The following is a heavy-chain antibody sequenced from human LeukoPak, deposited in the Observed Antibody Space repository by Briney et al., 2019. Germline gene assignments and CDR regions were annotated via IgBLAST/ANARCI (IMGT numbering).Heavy chain of an antibody. J-gene: IGHJ6*03. D-gene: IGHD2-15*01. V-gene: IGHV3-7*01. CDR2: IKQDGSDK. CDR1: GFTFSSYW. CDR3: ARRGGYYYYYMDV. Sequence: GGSLRLSCAASGFTFSSYWMSWVRQAPGKGLEWVANIKQDGSDKYYVDSVKGRFTISRDNAKNSLYLQMNSLRAEDTAVYYCARRGGYYYYYMDVWGKGTTVTVSS.